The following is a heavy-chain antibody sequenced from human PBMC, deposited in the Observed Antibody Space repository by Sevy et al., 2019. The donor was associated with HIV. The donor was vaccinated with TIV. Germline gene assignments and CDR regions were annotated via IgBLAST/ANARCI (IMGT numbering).Heavy chain of an antibody. CDR3: ARLDCGGDCYSGYYGMDV. D-gene: IGHD2-21*01. V-gene: IGHV5-51*01. CDR2: IYPGDSDT. CDR1: GYSFTSYW. J-gene: IGHJ6*02. Sequence: GESLKISCKGSGYSFTSYWIGWVRQMPGKGLEWMGIIYPGDSDTRNSPSFQGQVTISADKSISTAYLQWSSLKASDTAMYYCARLDCGGDCYSGYYGMDVWGQGTTVTVSS.